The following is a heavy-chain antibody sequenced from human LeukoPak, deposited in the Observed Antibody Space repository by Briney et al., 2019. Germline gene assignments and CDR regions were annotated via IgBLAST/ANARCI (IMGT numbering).Heavy chain of an antibody. D-gene: IGHD3-3*01. CDR2: IYHSGST. J-gene: IGHJ4*02. V-gene: IGHV4-30-2*01. CDR3: ARSLRFSTYDY. CDR1: GGSISSGGYS. Sequence: KXSETLSLTCAVSGGSISSGGYSWSWIRQPPGKGLEWIGYIYHSGSTYYNPSLKSRVTISVDRSKNQFSLKLSSVTAADTAVYYCARSLRFSTYDYWGQGTLVTVSS.